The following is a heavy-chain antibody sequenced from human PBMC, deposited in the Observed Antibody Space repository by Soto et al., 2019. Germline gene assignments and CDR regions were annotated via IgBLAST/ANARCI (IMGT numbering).Heavy chain of an antibody. V-gene: IGHV4-59*01. D-gene: IGHD4-4*01. CDR2: IYYSGST. J-gene: IGHJ6*02. Sequence: KTSETLSLTCTVSGGSISSYYWSWIRQPPGKGLEWIGYIYYSGSTNYNPSLKSRVTISVDTSKNQFSLKLSSVTAADTAVYYCARSNPRSSYGMDVWGQGTTVTVSS. CDR1: GGSISSYY. CDR3: ARSNPRSSYGMDV.